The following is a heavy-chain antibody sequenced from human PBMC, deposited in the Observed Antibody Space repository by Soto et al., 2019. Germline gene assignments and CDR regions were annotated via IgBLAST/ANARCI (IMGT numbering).Heavy chain of an antibody. J-gene: IGHJ5*02. CDR1: GGIFSSFA. V-gene: IGHV1-69*06. D-gene: IGHD5-12*01. Sequence: QVQLVPSGAEVKKPGSSVKVSCKASGGIFSSFAIVWVRQAAGQGLEWLGGIVPIFGTPNFAQKFQGRVRITADTPTTTAYMELSGLRSEDTATYWFAVGAGYRYADTWGQGTVITVSS. CDR2: IVPIFGTP. CDR3: AVGAGYRYADT.